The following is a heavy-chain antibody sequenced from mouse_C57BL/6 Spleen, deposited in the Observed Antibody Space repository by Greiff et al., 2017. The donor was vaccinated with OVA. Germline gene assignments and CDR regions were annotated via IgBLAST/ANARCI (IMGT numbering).Heavy chain of an antibody. CDR3: ARQYYGSSYDFDY. D-gene: IGHD1-1*01. J-gene: IGHJ2*01. CDR1: GFTFSSYT. CDR2: ISGGGGNT. V-gene: IGHV5-9*01. Sequence: EVNVVESGGGLVKPGGSLKLSCAASGFTFSSYTMSWVRQTPEKRLEWVATISGGGGNTYYPDSVKGRFTISRDNAKNTLYLQMSSLRSEDTALYYCARQYYGSSYDFDYWGQGTTLTVSS.